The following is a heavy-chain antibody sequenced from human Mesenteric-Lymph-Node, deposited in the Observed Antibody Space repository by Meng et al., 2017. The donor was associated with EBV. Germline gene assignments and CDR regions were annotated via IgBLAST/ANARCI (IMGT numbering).Heavy chain of an antibody. J-gene: IGHJ4*02. D-gene: IGHD4-17*01. CDR1: GFTLRSYA. CDR3: AKGDTYGDYSVGFDY. V-gene: IGHV3-23*01. Sequence: EVQLWESGXGLVQPGGSLRLSVAASGFTLRSYAMSWVRQAPGKGLEWVSAISGSGGSTYYAASVKGRFTISRDNSKNTLYLQMNSLRAEDTAVYYCAKGDTYGDYSVGFDYWGQGTLVTVSS. CDR2: ISGSGGST.